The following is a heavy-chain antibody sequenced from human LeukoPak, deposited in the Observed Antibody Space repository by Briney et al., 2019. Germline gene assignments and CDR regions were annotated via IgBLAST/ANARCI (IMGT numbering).Heavy chain of an antibody. CDR2: ISPNGVIT. V-gene: IGHV3-23*01. D-gene: IGHD3-22*01. Sequence: GGSLRLSCVASGFTFRSHGMNWVRQAPGKGLEWVSGISPNGVITYYADSVKGRFTISRDNSKGTVYLQMNSLRPEDTAVYYCARYALWLLPNHFDYWGQGTLVTVSS. J-gene: IGHJ4*02. CDR3: ARYALWLLPNHFDY. CDR1: GFTFRSHG.